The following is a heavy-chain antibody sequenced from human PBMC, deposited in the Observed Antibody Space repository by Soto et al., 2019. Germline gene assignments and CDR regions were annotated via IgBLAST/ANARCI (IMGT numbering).Heavy chain of an antibody. CDR2: IKRHGSGK. J-gene: IGHJ5*02. CDR1: GFTFSNYW. CDR3: ARVVGAPNWFDP. D-gene: IGHD1-26*01. V-gene: IGHV3-7*04. Sequence: GGSLRLSCAASGFTFSNYWMSWVRQAPGKGLKWVANIKRHGSGKYYVDSVKGRFTISRDSAENSLYLQMNSLRAEDTAVYYCARVVGAPNWFDPWGQGTLVTVSS.